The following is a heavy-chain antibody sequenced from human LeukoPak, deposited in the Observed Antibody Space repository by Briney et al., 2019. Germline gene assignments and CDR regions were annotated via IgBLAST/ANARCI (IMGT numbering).Heavy chain of an antibody. Sequence: GGSLRLSCATSQFKFNNYGMTWVRQAPGKGLEWVSSITGSGGRTQYADSVQGRFTISRDNSKNTLYLQMNSLRPEDTAVYYCARDTSSGFDYWGQGTLVTVSS. CDR2: ITGSGGRT. CDR1: QFKFNNYG. D-gene: IGHD6-25*01. V-gene: IGHV3-23*01. J-gene: IGHJ4*02. CDR3: ARDTSSGFDY.